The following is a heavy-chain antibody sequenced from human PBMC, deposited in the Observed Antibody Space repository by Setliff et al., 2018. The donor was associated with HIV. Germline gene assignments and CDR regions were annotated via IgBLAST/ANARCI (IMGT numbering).Heavy chain of an antibody. J-gene: IGHJ2*01. CDR2: IIPILRVE. V-gene: IGHV1-69*10. D-gene: IGHD1-26*01. CDR3: AGRSPKLGSLWYFDL. Sequence: ASVKVSCKSSGGSFNTFGLHWVRQAPGQGPEWVGGIIPILRVETYARRFQDRVKITADESTNTAYMELIILRSEDTAVYYCAGRSPKLGSLWYFDLWGRGTLVTVSS. CDR1: GGSFNTFG.